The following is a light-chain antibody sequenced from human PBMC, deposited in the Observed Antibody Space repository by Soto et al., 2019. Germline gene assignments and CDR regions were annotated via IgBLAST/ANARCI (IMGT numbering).Light chain of an antibody. V-gene: IGKV1-5*03. J-gene: IGKJ1*01. CDR1: RSISTW. Sequence: IQMTQSPSTLSASLGDRVTITCRASRSISTWLAWYQQKPGKTPKLLIYKASIVDNGVPSRVSGSGSGTEFTLTITSLQTDDLATYYCQQDETFSGTFGPGTKVEI. CDR2: KAS. CDR3: QQDETFSGT.